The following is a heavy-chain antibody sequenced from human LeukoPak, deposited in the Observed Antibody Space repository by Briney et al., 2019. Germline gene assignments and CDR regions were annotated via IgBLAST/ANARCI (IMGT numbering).Heavy chain of an antibody. J-gene: IGHJ5*02. CDR1: GGTFSSYA. Sequence: SVKVSCKASGGTFSSYAISWVRQAPGQGLEWMGRIIPILGIANYAQKFQGRVSITADKSTSTAYMELSSLRSEDTAVYYCARGLGSSWYNWFDPWGQGTLVTVSS. D-gene: IGHD6-13*01. V-gene: IGHV1-69*04. CDR2: IIPILGIA. CDR3: ARGLGSSWYNWFDP.